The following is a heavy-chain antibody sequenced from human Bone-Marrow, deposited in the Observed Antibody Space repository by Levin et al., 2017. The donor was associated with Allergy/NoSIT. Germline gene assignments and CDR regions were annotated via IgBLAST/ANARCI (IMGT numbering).Heavy chain of an antibody. V-gene: IGHV3-7*03. CDR2: IKQDGSEK. J-gene: IGHJ4*02. CDR3: ARDFPNDYSNYRLDY. D-gene: IGHD4-11*01. CDR1: GFTFSSYW. Sequence: GGSLRLSCAASGFTFSSYWMSWVRQAPGKGLEWVANIKQDGSEKYYVDSVKGRFTISRDNAKNSLYLQMNSLRAEDTAVYYCARDFPNDYSNYRLDYWGQGTLVTVSS.